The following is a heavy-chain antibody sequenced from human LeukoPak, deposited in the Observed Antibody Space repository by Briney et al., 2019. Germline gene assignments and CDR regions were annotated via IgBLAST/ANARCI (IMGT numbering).Heavy chain of an antibody. Sequence: GGSLRLSCAASGFTVSSYAMSWVRQAPGKGLEWVSVITSTGGGAYYADSVKGRFTISRENSKNTLYLQMNSLRADDTAVYYCAKVGSGWSSDYWGQGTLVTVSS. CDR1: GFTVSSYA. CDR2: ITSTGGGA. V-gene: IGHV3-23*01. CDR3: AKVGSGWSSDY. J-gene: IGHJ4*02. D-gene: IGHD6-19*01.